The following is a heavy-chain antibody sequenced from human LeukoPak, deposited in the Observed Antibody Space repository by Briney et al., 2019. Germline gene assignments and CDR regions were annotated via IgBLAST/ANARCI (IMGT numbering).Heavy chain of an antibody. CDR2: ISGSGGST. D-gene: IGHD3-22*01. CDR1: GFTFRSYG. CDR3: AKGYKVIVEGYKGGYYFDY. J-gene: IGHJ4*02. Sequence: SGGSLRLSCAGSGFTFRSYGMSWVRQAPGKGLEWVSGISGSGGSTYYADSVKGRFTISRDNSKNTLYLRMNSLRADDTAVYYCAKGYKVIVEGYKGGYYFDYWGQGTLVTVSS. V-gene: IGHV3-23*01.